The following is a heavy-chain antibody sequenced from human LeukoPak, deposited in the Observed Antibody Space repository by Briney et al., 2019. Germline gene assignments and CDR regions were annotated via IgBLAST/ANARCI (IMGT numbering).Heavy chain of an antibody. D-gene: IGHD3-3*01. Sequence: SETLSLTCTVSGGSISSSSYYWGWIRQPPGKGLEWIGSIYDSGSTYYNPSLKSRVTISVDTSKNQFSLKLSSVTAADTAVYYCASSYYDFWSGHPTGPYNWFDPWGQGTLVTVSS. V-gene: IGHV4-39*07. CDR2: IYDSGST. CDR1: GGSISSSSYY. J-gene: IGHJ5*02. CDR3: ASSYYDFWSGHPTGPYNWFDP.